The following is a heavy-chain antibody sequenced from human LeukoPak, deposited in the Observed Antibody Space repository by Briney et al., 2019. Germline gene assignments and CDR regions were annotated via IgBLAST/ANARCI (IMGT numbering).Heavy chain of an antibody. D-gene: IGHD5-12*01. J-gene: IGHJ4*02. CDR2: ISFDGSNK. Sequence: GRSLRLSCAASGFTFSSYAMHWVRQAPGKGREWVTVISFDGSNKYYADSVKGRFTISRNNSKNTLYLQMNSLRAEDTAVYYCARDSPDIVAAIVASNYFDYWGQGTLVTVSS. V-gene: IGHV3-30*04. CDR3: ARDSPDIVAAIVASNYFDY. CDR1: GFTFSSYA.